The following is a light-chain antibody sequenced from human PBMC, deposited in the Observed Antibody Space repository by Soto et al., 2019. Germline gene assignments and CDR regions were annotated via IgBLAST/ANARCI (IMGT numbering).Light chain of an antibody. CDR2: AAS. CDR1: QSISNH. CDR3: QQSYSTHPT. Sequence: DIQMTQSPSSLSASVEDRFIITCRASQSISNHLNWYQQKPGKAPKLLIFAASSLQSGVPSRFSGSRSGPDFTLTISSPQPEDFATYYCQQSYSTHPTVGQGTKVDIK. J-gene: IGKJ1*01. V-gene: IGKV1-39*01.